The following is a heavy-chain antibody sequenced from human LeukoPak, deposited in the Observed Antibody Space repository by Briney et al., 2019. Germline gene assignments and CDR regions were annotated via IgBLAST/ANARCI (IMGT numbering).Heavy chain of an antibody. CDR2: ISSSASPI. Sequence: PGGSLKLSCAASGFTFSDYYMTWIRQAPGKGLEWVSYISSSASPIYYADSVKGRFTISRDNSKNTLYLQMGSLRAEDMAVYYCARLKGHYYDDERYFDYWGQGTLVTVSS. D-gene: IGHD3-22*01. CDR3: ARLKGHYYDDERYFDY. J-gene: IGHJ4*02. V-gene: IGHV3-11*04. CDR1: GFTFSDYY.